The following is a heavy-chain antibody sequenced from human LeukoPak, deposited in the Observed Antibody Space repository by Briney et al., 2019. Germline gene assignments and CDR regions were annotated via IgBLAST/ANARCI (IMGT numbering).Heavy chain of an antibody. V-gene: IGHV4-34*01. CDR1: GESFSGYY. J-gene: IGHJ4*02. CDR2: INHSGST. Sequence: NTSETLSLTCAVYGESFSGYYWSWIRQPPGKGLEWIGEINHSGSTNYNPSLRSRVTISVDTSKNQFSLKLSSVTAADTAVYYCARGRDTVMPDKGEFDYWGQGTLVTVSS. CDR3: ARGRDTVMPDKGEFDY. D-gene: IGHD5-18*01.